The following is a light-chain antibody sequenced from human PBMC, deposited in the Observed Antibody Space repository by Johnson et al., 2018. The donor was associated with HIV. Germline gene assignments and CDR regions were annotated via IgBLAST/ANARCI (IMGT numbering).Light chain of an antibody. CDR3: GTWDSSLSAYV. J-gene: IGLJ1*01. V-gene: IGLV1-51*01. CDR2: DNN. Sequence: QSVLTQPPSVSAAPGQKVTISCSGSSSNIGNNDVSWYQQLPGTAPKLLIYDNNKRPSGIPDRFSGSKSGTSATLGITGLQTGDEADYYCGTWDSSLSAYVFGTGTKVTGL. CDR1: SSNIGNND.